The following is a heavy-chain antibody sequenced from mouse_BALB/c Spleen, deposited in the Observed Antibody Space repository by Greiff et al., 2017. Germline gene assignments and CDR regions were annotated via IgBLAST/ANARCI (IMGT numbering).Heavy chain of an antibody. V-gene: IGHV5-6-4*01. CDR2: ISSGGSYT. J-gene: IGHJ4*01. D-gene: IGHD2-10*01. CDR1: GFTFSSYT. Sequence: DVMLVESGGGLVKPGGSLKLSCAASGFTFSSYTMSWVRQTPEKRLEWVATISSGGSYTYYPDSVKGRFTISRDNAKNTLYLQMSSLKSEDTAMYYCTRASYGNYAMDYWGQGTSVTVSS. CDR3: TRASYGNYAMDY.